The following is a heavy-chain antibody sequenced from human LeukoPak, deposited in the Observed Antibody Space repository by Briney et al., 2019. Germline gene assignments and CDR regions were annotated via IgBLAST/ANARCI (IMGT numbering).Heavy chain of an antibody. V-gene: IGHV4-59*01. Sequence: PSETLSLTCTVSGGSISSYYWSWIRQPPGKRLEWIGYIYYSGSTNYNPSLKSRVTISVDTPKNQFSLKLSSVTAADTAVYYCARVDRNGYLYYYMDVWGKGTTVTVSS. D-gene: IGHD3-22*01. J-gene: IGHJ6*03. CDR2: IYYSGST. CDR1: GGSISSYY. CDR3: ARVDRNGYLYYYMDV.